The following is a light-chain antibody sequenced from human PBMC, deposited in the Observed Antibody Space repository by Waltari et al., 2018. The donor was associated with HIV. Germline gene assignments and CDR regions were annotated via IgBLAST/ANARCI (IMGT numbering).Light chain of an antibody. V-gene: IGKV4-1*01. CDR1: QSLLYGSNNKNH. CDR3: QQYYLVPYT. J-gene: IGKJ2*01. CDR2: WAS. Sequence: DVVMTQSPDSLTVSVGERATLNCKSSQSLLYGSNNKNHLAWYQQRPGHRPKLLIYWASTRQSGVPDRFSGSGSGTDFSLTISSLQAEDVAVYYCQQYYLVPYTFGQGTKLEIK.